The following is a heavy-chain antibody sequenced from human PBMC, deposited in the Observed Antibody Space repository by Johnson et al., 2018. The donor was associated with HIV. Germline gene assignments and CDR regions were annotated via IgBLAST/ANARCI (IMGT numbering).Heavy chain of an antibody. CDR1: GFTFSSYA. J-gene: IGHJ3*02. Sequence: VQLVESGGGVVQPGRSLRLSCAASGFTFSSYAMHWVRQAPGKGLEWVSYISSSGSNIYKADSVKGRFTISRDNAKNSLFLQMNSLRAEDTAVYYCAKSTQASILRESGPYGAFDIWGQGTVVTVSS. D-gene: IGHD3-10*01. V-gene: IGHV3-48*04. CDR2: ISSSGSNI. CDR3: AKSTQASILRESGPYGAFDI.